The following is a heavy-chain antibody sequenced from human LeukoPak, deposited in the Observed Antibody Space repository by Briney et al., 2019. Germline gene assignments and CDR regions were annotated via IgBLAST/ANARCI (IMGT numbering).Heavy chain of an antibody. V-gene: IGHV1-69*13. J-gene: IGHJ6*02. CDR3: ARDGSGSYEYYYYGMDV. CDR1: GGTFSSYA. CDR2: IIPIFGTA. D-gene: IGHD3-10*01. Sequence: GASVKVSCKASGGTFSSYAISWVRQAPGQGLEWMGGIIPIFGTANYAQKFQGRVTITADESTSTAYTELSSLRSEDTAVYYCARDGSGSYEYYYYGMDVWGQGTTVTVSS.